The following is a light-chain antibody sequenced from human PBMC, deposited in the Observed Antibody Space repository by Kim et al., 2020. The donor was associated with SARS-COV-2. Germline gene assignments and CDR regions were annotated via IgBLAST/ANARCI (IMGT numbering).Light chain of an antibody. CDR2: SNN. Sequence: QSVLTQPPSASGTPGQRVTISCSGSSSNTGSNTVNWYQQLPGTAPKLLIHSNNERPSGVPDRFSGSKSGTSASLAISGLQSEDEADYSCAAWDDSLNDYVFGTGTKVTVL. J-gene: IGLJ1*01. CDR3: AAWDDSLNDYV. V-gene: IGLV1-44*01. CDR1: SSNTGSNT.